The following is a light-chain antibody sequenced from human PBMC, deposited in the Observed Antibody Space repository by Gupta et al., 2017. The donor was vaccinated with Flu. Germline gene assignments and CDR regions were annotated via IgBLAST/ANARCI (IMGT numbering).Light chain of an antibody. V-gene: IGKV1-39*01. CDR1: QSIATY. CDR3: QQSDITPQT. CDR2: GAS. J-gene: IGKJ1*01. Sequence: DVQMTQSPSSLSASVGDRVTITCRASQSIATYLNWYQQKPGKAPKLLIYGASSLQSAVPSRFSGGGSGTDFTLTISSLQPEDFATYYCQQSDITPQTFGQGTKVEIK.